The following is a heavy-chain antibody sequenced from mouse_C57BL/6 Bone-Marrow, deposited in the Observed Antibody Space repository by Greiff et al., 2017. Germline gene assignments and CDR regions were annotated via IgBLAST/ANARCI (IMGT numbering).Heavy chain of an antibody. Sequence: QVQLQQPGAELVKPGASVKVSCKASGYTFTSYWMHWVKQRPGQGLEWIGRIHPSDSDTNYNQKFKGKATLTVYKSSSTAYMQLSSLTSEDSAVYYCAILYYYGSFAYWGQGTLVTVSA. CDR2: IHPSDSDT. D-gene: IGHD1-1*01. CDR1: GYTFTSYW. J-gene: IGHJ3*01. V-gene: IGHV1-74*01. CDR3: AILYYYGSFAY.